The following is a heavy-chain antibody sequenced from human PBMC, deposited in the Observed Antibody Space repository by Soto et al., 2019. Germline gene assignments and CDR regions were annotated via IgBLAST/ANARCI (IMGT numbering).Heavy chain of an antibody. CDR2: ISSSSSYI. CDR3: ARDWLSIAARPRVFDY. V-gene: IGHV3-21*01. J-gene: IGHJ4*02. CDR1: GFTFSSYS. D-gene: IGHD6-6*01. Sequence: GGSLRLSCAASGFTFSSYSMNWVRQAPGKGLEWVSSISSSSSYIYYADSVKGRFTISRDNAKNSLYLQMNSLRAEDTAVYYCARDWLSIAARPRVFDYWGQGTLVTVSS.